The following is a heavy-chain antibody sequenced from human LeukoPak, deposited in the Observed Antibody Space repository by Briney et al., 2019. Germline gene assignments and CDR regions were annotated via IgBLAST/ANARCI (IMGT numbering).Heavy chain of an antibody. J-gene: IGHJ3*02. Sequence: GASVKVSCKASGYTFTSYGISWVRQAPGQVLERMGWISAYNGNTNYAQKLQGRVTMTTDTSTSTAYMELRSLRSDDTAVYYCARDEHYDSSGYSDAFDIWGQGTMVTVSS. CDR2: ISAYNGNT. CDR1: GYTFTSYG. V-gene: IGHV1-18*01. CDR3: ARDEHYDSSGYSDAFDI. D-gene: IGHD3-22*01.